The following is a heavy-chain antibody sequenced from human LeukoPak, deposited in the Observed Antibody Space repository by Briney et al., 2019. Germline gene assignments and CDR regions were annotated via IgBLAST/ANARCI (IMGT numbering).Heavy chain of an antibody. CDR1: GYSLSSGYY. J-gene: IGHJ6*03. CDR2: IYHSGST. CDR3: ARDLPSWAYYYYYYMDV. Sequence: PSETLSLTCTVSGYSLSSGYYWGWIRQPPGKGLEWIGSIYHSGSTYYNPSLKSRVTISVDTSKNQFSLKLSSVTAADTAVYYCARDLPSWAYYYYYYMDVWGKGTTVTVSS. D-gene: IGHD3-16*01. V-gene: IGHV4-38-2*02.